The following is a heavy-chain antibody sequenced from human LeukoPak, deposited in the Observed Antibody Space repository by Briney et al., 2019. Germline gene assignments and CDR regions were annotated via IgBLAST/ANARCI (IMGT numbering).Heavy chain of an antibody. Sequence: KPSETLPLTCIVSGGSISSHYWSWIRQPPEKGPEWIGYIYYSGITNYNPSLKSRVTISVDTSKNQLSLKLSSVTAADTAVYYCARDKPPIAAARPDVFDIWGQGTMVTVSS. CDR3: ARDKPPIAAARPDVFDI. D-gene: IGHD6-13*01. J-gene: IGHJ3*02. CDR1: GGSISSHY. CDR2: IYYSGIT. V-gene: IGHV4-59*11.